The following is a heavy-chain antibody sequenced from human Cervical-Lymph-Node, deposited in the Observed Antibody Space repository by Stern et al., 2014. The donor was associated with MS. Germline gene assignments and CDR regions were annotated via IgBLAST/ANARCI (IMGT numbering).Heavy chain of an antibody. CDR2: ISSSSSYI. CDR1: GFTFSSYS. V-gene: IGHV3-21*01. Sequence: EVQLLESGGGLVKPGGSLRLSCAASGFTFSSYSMNWVRQAPGKGLEWVSSISSSSSYIYYADSVKGRFTISRDNAKNSLYLQMNSLRAEDTAVYYCARGIAVAGKTFDYWGQGTLVTVSS. J-gene: IGHJ4*02. D-gene: IGHD6-19*01. CDR3: ARGIAVAGKTFDY.